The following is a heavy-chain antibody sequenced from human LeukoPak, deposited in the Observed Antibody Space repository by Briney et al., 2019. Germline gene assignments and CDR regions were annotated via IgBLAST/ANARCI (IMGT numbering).Heavy chain of an antibody. V-gene: IGHV4-39*07. CDR1: GGSISSRSYY. D-gene: IGHD3-10*01. CDR3: ARDSSPNYYGSGSMDV. Sequence: PSETLSLTCSVSGGSISSRSYYRGWIRQPPGKGLEWIGSIYYSGSTYYNPSLKSRVTISVDTSKNQFSLKLSSVTAADTAVYYCARDSSPNYYGSGSMDVWGQGTTVTVSS. J-gene: IGHJ6*02. CDR2: IYYSGST.